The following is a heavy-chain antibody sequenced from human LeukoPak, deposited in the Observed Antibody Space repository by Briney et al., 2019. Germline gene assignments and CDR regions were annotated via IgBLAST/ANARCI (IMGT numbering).Heavy chain of an antibody. CDR2: ISGTGGST. V-gene: IGHV3-23*01. J-gene: IGHJ4*02. D-gene: IGHD3-10*01. CDR1: GFTFSDYY. CDR3: AKNRLLWFGEHTFDY. Sequence: PGGSLRLSCAASGFTFSDYYMSWIRQAPGKGLEWVSLISGTGGSTYYADSVKGRFTISRDNSKNTLYLQMNSLRAEDSAVYYCAKNRLLWFGEHTFDYWGQGTLVTVSS.